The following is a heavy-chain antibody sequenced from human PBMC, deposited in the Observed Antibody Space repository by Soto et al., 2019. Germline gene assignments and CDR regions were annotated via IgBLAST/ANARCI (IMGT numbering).Heavy chain of an antibody. CDR3: ARLHDFWSGYEVPGFY. Sequence: QVQLQESGPGLVKPSETLSLSCTVSGGSISSSSFFWGWIRQPPGKGLEWIASFYSSGSTYYNPSLKSRLTLSVDTSKSQFSLKLSSVTAADTAVYYCARLHDFWSGYEVPGFYWGRGTLVSVSS. J-gene: IGHJ4*02. CDR2: FYSSGST. CDR1: GGSISSSSFF. D-gene: IGHD3-3*01. V-gene: IGHV4-39*01.